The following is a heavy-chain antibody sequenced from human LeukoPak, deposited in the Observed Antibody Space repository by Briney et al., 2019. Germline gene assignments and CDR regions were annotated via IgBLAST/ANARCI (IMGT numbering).Heavy chain of an antibody. CDR3: ARAFISVTTDH. J-gene: IGHJ4*02. Sequence: GGSLRLSCAASGFTFNSYNMNWVRQAPGKGLEWVSYINSGSSFIYYADSVKGRFTISRDNSKNTLYLQMNSLRAEDTAVYYCARAFISVTTDHWGQGTLVTVSS. CDR1: GFTFNSYN. V-gene: IGHV3-48*01. CDR2: INSGSSFI. D-gene: IGHD4-17*01.